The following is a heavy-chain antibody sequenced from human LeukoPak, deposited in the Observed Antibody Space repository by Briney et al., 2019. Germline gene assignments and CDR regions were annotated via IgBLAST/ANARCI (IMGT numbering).Heavy chain of an antibody. CDR2: IYYSGST. Sequence: SETLSLTCTVSGGSISSGGYYWSWVRQHPGKGLEWIGYIYYSGSTYYNPSLKSRVTISVDTSKNQFSLKLSSVTAADTAVYYCARETYGDLSPRFDYWGQGTLVTVSS. J-gene: IGHJ4*02. CDR3: ARETYGDLSPRFDY. V-gene: IGHV4-31*03. D-gene: IGHD4-17*01. CDR1: GGSISSGGYY.